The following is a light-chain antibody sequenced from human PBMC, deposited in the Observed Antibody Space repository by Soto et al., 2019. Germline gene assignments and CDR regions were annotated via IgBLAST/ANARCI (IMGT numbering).Light chain of an antibody. J-gene: IGLJ1*01. Sequence: QSVLTQPASVSGSPGQSITISCTGTSSDVGSYNYVSWYQQNPGNAPKLMIYDVSNRPSGVSDRFSGSKSGDTASLTISGLQAEDEADYYCTSYITAGTYVFGTGTKVTVL. CDR3: TSYITAGTYV. CDR1: SSDVGSYNY. V-gene: IGLV2-14*03. CDR2: DVS.